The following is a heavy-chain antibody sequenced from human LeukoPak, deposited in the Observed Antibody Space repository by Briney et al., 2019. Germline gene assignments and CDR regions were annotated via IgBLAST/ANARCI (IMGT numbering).Heavy chain of an antibody. Sequence: SETLCLTCAVYGGSFSGSYWSWIRQPPGKGLEWIGEINHSESTNYNPSLKSRVTISVDTSKNQFSLKLSSVTAADTAVYYCARGLPLDTAMVRQYGDTGFDYWGQGTLVTVSS. J-gene: IGHJ4*02. CDR1: GGSFSGSY. V-gene: IGHV4-34*01. CDR3: ARGLPLDTAMVRQYGDTGFDY. D-gene: IGHD5-18*01. CDR2: INHSEST.